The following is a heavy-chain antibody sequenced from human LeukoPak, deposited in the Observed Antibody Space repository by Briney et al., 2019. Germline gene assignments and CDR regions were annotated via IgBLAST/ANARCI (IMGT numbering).Heavy chain of an antibody. Sequence: SEPLSLTCTVSGGSISSYYWSWIRQPPGKGLEWIGYIYYSGSTNYNPSLKSRVTISVDTSKNQFSLKLSSVTAADTAVYYCAGAIQRYCSSTSCYYDAFDIWGQGTMVTVSS. V-gene: IGHV4-59*01. CDR3: AGAIQRYCSSTSCYYDAFDI. J-gene: IGHJ3*02. CDR1: GGSISSYY. CDR2: IYYSGST. D-gene: IGHD2-2*01.